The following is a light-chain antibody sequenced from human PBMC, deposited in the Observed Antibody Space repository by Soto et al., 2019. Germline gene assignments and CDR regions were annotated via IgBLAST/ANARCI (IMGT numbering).Light chain of an antibody. Sequence: DIQMTQSPSSLSASVGDRVTITCRASQSITSYLNWYQQKPGKAPQLLIYAAFSLQSGVPSRFSGSGSGTDFTLTISSLQPEDFATYFCQQSYTTPWTFGQGTKVEVK. CDR2: AAF. J-gene: IGKJ1*01. CDR1: QSITSY. CDR3: QQSYTTPWT. V-gene: IGKV1-39*01.